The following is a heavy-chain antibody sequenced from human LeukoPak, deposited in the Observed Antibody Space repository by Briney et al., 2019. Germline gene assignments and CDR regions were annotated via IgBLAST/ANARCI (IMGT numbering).Heavy chain of an antibody. CDR3: ARDKRGSGSYSLDYYYYGMDV. CDR2: IYSGGST. J-gene: IGHJ6*02. CDR1: GFTVSSNY. V-gene: IGHV3-53*04. D-gene: IGHD1-26*01. Sequence: GGSLRLSCAPSGFTVSSNYMSWARQAPGKGLEWVSDIYSGGSTYYADSVKGRFTISRHNSKNTLYLQMNSLRAEDTAVYYCARDKRGSGSYSLDYYYYGMDVWGQGTTVTVSS.